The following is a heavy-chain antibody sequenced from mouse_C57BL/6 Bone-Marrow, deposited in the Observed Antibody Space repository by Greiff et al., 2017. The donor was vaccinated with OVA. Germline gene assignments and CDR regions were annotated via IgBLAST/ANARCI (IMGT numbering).Heavy chain of an antibody. Sequence: QVQLQQSGAELVKPGASVKMSCKASGYTFTSYWITWVKQRPGQGLEWIGDIYPGSGSTNYNEKFKSKATLTVDTSSSTAYMQLSSLTSEDSAVYYCAREGVYGSYWYFDVWGTGTTVTVSS. J-gene: IGHJ1*03. CDR3: AREGVYGSYWYFDV. CDR2: IYPGSGST. CDR1: GYTFTSYW. V-gene: IGHV1-55*01. D-gene: IGHD1-1*01.